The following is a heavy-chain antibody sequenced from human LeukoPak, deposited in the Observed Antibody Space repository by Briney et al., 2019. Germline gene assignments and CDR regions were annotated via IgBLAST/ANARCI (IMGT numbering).Heavy chain of an antibody. D-gene: IGHD4-11*01. Sequence: SETLSLTCTVSGGSISSYYWSWIRQPPGKGLGWIGYIYYSGSTNYNPSLKSRVTISVDTSKNQFSLKLSSVTAADTAVYYCARVSGDYSGIDYWGQGTLVTVSS. CDR2: IYYSGST. V-gene: IGHV4-59*01. CDR3: ARVSGDYSGIDY. CDR1: GGSISSYY. J-gene: IGHJ4*02.